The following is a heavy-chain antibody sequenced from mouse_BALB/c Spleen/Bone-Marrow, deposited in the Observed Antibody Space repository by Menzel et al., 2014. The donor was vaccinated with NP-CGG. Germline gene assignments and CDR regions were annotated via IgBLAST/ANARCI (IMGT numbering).Heavy chain of an antibody. V-gene: IGHV1S22*01. CDR2: IYPSSGST. CDR1: GYTFTSYW. J-gene: IGHJ2*01. Sequence: GSELVRPGASVKLSCKASGYTFTSYWMHWVKQRHGQGLEWIGNIYPSSGSTNYDEKFKSKGTLTVDTSSSTAYMHLSSLTSEDSAVYYCISWDYWGQGTTLTVSS. CDR3: ISWDY.